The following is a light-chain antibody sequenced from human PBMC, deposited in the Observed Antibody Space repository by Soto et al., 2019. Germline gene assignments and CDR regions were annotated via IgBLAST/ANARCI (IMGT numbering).Light chain of an antibody. V-gene: IGLV1-40*01. CDR1: SSNIGAGYE. J-gene: IGLJ3*02. CDR3: AAWDDSLNGPL. Sequence: QSVLTQPPSVSGAPGQSVTIYCTGNSSNIGAGYEVQWYQQLPGTAPKLLIFGNRNRTSGVPDRFSGSRSGTSASLAITGLQGEDEADYYCAAWDDSLNGPLFGGGTKVTVL. CDR2: GNR.